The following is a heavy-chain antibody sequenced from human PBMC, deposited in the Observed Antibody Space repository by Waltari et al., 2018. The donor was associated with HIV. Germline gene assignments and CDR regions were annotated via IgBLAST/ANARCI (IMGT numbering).Heavy chain of an antibody. CDR1: GGTFITYA. CDR3: AREGGVSFPGAMDV. Sequence: QVQLVQSGTEVKKPGSSVKVSCKTSGGTFITYAISWVRQAPGKGLEWMGKITPILSVPNYAQKFQGRITITADKSTRTAYMELTSLRSDDTAVYYCAREGGVSFPGAMDVWGQGTTITVSS. CDR2: ITPILSVP. D-gene: IGHD3-10*01. V-gene: IGHV1-69*04. J-gene: IGHJ6*02.